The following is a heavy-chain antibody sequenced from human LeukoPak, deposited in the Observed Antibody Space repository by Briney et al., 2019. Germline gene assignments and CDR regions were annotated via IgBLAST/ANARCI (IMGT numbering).Heavy chain of an antibody. CDR2: IGSSGSII. V-gene: IGHV3-48*03. CDR1: GFTFSSYD. CDR3: ARDVNGYFDY. J-gene: IGHJ4*02. Sequence: GGSLRLSCAASGFTFSSYDMTWVRQAPGKGLEWVSYIGSSGSIIYYADSVKGRFTVSRDNAKNSLYLQMNSLRAEDTAVYYCARDVNGYFDYWGQGTLVTVSS.